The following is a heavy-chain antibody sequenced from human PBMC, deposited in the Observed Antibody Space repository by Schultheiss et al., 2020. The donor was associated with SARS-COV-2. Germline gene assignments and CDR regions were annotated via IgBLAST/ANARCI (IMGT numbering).Heavy chain of an antibody. CDR1: GFTFSSYA. CDR3: AKYSRISA. V-gene: IGHV3-30*04. D-gene: IGHD5-18*01. CDR2: ISYDGSNK. J-gene: IGHJ4*02. Sequence: SLKISCAASGFTFSSYAMHWVRQAPGKGLEWVAVISYDGSNKYYADSVKGRFTISRDNSKNTLYLQMNSLRAEDTAVYYCAKYSRISAWGQGTLVTVSS.